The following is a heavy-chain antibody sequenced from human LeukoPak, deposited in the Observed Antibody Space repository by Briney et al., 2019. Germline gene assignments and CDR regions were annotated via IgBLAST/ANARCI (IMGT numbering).Heavy chain of an antibody. Sequence: SETLSLTCAVSGASITSSNYYWGWVRQSPGKGLEWIGNIYSSGNTYYNASLKSRVTMYIDTSKNQFFLKLSSVTAADTAMYYCARDSGTTGEVKFDPWGQGTLVTVSS. J-gene: IGHJ5*02. V-gene: IGHV4-39*02. CDR3: ARDSGTTGEVKFDP. D-gene: IGHD3-10*01. CDR1: GASITSSNYY. CDR2: IYSSGNT.